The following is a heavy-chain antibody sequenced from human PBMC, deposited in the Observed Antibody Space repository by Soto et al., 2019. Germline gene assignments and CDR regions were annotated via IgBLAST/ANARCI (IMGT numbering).Heavy chain of an antibody. CDR2: IKTDGSST. CDR1: GFTFTNYW. V-gene: IGHV3-74*01. J-gene: IGHJ4*02. Sequence: EVQLVESGGGLVQPGGSLRLSCAASGFTFTNYWMHWVRQGPGKGLVWVSRIKTDGSSTNYADSVKGRFTISRDNAKNTLYLEMNSLTAEDTAVYYCAMGGLSNSGTYSKDSWGQGTLVTVSS. D-gene: IGHD3-10*01. CDR3: AMGGLSNSGTYSKDS.